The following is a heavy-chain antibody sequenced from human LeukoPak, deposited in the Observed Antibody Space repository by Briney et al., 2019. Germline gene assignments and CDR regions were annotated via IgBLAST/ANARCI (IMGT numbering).Heavy chain of an antibody. CDR1: GFTFRTYS. D-gene: IGHD1-7*01. J-gene: IGHJ4*02. Sequence: PGGSLRLSCAASGFTFRTYSMNWVRQAPGKGLEWVSSISTASSYIQYADSVMGRFTISRDNAKNSLYLQMSSLRAEDTAVYYCAKKKRELRGFDYWGQGTLVTVSS. CDR2: ISTASSYI. V-gene: IGHV3-21*04. CDR3: AKKKRELRGFDY.